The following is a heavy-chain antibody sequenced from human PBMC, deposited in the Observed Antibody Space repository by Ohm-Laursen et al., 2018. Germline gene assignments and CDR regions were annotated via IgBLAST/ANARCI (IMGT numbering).Heavy chain of an antibody. V-gene: IGHV4-39*01. CDR3: ARTGADMIVHYYYGMDV. D-gene: IGHD3-22*01. J-gene: IGHJ6*02. Sequence: GTLSLTCTVSGGSISSSSFYWGWIRQPPGKGLEWIGSVYYSGSTYYNPSLKSRVTISVDTSKSQFSLKLSYVTAADTAVYYCARTGADMIVHYYYGMDVWGQGTTVTVSS. CDR2: VYYSGST. CDR1: GGSISSSSFY.